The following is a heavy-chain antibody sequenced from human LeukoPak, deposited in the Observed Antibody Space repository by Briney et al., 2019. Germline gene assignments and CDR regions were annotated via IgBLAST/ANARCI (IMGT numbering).Heavy chain of an antibody. J-gene: IGHJ5*02. Sequence: ASVKVSCKTSGYTFTGYYMHWVRQAPGQGLEWMGWINPNSGGTNYAQKFQGRVTMTRDTSISTAYVELSRLRSDDTAVYYCARDGGYCSSTSCYGWFDPWGQGTLVTVSS. D-gene: IGHD2-2*01. V-gene: IGHV1-2*02. CDR2: INPNSGGT. CDR1: GYTFTGYY. CDR3: ARDGGYCSSTSCYGWFDP.